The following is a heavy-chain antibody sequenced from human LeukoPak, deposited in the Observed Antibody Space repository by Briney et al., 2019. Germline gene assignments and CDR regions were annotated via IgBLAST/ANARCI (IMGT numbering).Heavy chain of an antibody. CDR2: IYYSGST. CDR1: GGSISSYY. J-gene: IGHJ4*02. Sequence: SETLSLTCTVSGGSISSYYWSWIRQPPGKGLEWIGYIYYSGSTNYNPSLKSRVTISVDTSKNQLSLKLSSVTAADTAVYYCARGPHYDILTGYVFYFDYWGQGTLVTVSS. V-gene: IGHV4-59*01. D-gene: IGHD3-9*01. CDR3: ARGPHYDILTGYVFYFDY.